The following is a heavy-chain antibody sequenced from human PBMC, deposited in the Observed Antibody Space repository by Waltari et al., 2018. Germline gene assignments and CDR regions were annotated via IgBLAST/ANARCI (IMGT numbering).Heavy chain of an antibody. V-gene: IGHV3-23*01. CDR1: GFTFSSYA. D-gene: IGHD2-2*01. Sequence: EVQLLESGGGLVQPGGSLRLSCAASGFTFSSYAMSWVRQAPGKGLAWVAAISGSGGSTYYADTVTGRFTISRDNSKNTLDLKMNSRRAEDTAVYYCAKEGYCSSTSCSWWRYYYGMDVWGQGTTVTVSS. CDR3: AKEGYCSSTSCSWWRYYYGMDV. CDR2: ISGSGGST. J-gene: IGHJ6*02.